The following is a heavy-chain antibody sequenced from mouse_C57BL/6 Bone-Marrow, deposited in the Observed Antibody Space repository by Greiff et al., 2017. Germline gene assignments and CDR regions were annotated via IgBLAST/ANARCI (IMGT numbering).Heavy chain of an antibody. J-gene: IGHJ2*01. D-gene: IGHD2-1*01. V-gene: IGHV5-6*01. Sequence: EVHLVESGGDLVKPGGSLKLSCAASGFTFSSYGMSWVRQTPDKRLEWVATISSGGSYTYYPDSVKGRFTISRDNAKNTLYLQMSSLKSEDTAMYYCARQGYGNYPYYFDYWGQGTTLTVSS. CDR2: ISSGGSYT. CDR1: GFTFSSYG. CDR3: ARQGYGNYPYYFDY.